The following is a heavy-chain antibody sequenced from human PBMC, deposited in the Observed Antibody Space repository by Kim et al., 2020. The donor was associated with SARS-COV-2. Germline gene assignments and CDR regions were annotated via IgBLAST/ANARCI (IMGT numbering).Heavy chain of an antibody. CDR2: VSYDGNNT. D-gene: IGHD2-15*01. Sequence: GGSLRLSCAASGFIFSNSAMHWVRQAPGKGLEWVAVVSYDGNNTHCADSVKGRFTISRDNSKNTLYLHMNTLRPDDSAVYYCATHSLLWGQGTLVTVSS. CDR1: GFIFSNSA. CDR3: ATHSLL. J-gene: IGHJ4*02. V-gene: IGHV3-30-3*01.